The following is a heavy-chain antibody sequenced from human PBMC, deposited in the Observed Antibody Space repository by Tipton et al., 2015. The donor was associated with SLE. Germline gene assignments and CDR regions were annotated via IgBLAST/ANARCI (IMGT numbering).Heavy chain of an antibody. CDR1: GFTFGDYG. J-gene: IGHJ4*02. Sequence: SLRLSCTASGFTFGDYGMSWFRRAPGKGLEWVGFIRSKAFGGTTEYAASVKGTFTISRDDSKSIAYLQMNSLKVEDSASYYCAKDLHPDTASPGLNYWGQGTLVTVSS. V-gene: IGHV3-49*03. CDR2: IRSKAFGGTT. D-gene: IGHD3/OR15-3a*01. CDR3: AKDLHPDTASPGLNY.